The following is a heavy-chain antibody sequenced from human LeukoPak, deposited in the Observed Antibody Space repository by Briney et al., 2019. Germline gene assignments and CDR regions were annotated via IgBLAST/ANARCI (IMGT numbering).Heavy chain of an antibody. V-gene: IGHV1-18*04. CDR1: GYIFTDYY. Sequence: ASVKVSCKASGYIFTDYYMHWVRQAPGQGLEWMGGISGYNGDTNYAQKFQGRVTMTTDTSTSTAYMEVRSLRSDDTAFYYCARAAAVAARLDYWGRGTLVTVSS. CDR2: ISGYNGDT. J-gene: IGHJ4*02. CDR3: ARAAAVAARLDY. D-gene: IGHD6-19*01.